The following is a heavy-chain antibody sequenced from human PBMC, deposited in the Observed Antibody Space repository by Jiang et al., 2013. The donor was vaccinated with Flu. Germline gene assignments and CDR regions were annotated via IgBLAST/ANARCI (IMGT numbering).Heavy chain of an antibody. D-gene: IGHD2-15*01. CDR3: ARVGYCSGGSCYYMDV. CDR1: GGTFTNNA. J-gene: IGHJ6*03. V-gene: IGHV1-18*01. CDR2: ISAYNGNT. Sequence: GAEVKKPGSSVKVSCKASGGTFTNNAITWVRQAPGQGLEWMGWISAYNGNTNYAQKLQGRVTMTTDTSTSTAYMELRSLRSDDTAVYYCARVGYCSGGSCYYMDVWGKGTTVTVSS.